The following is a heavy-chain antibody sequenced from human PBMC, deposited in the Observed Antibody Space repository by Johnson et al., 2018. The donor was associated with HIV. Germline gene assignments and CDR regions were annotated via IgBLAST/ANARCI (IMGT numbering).Heavy chain of an antibody. J-gene: IGHJ3*02. CDR3: ARDRDEFHDAFDI. Sequence: EVQVVESGGGVVRPGGSLRLSCAASGFTFDDYGMSWVRQAPGKGLAWVSGVNWNGGSTGYADSVKGRFAISRDNAKNTLYLQMDSLRVEDTAVYYCARDRDEFHDAFDIWGQGTMVTVSS. D-gene: IGHD3-10*01. V-gene: IGHV3-20*04. CDR2: VNWNGGST. CDR1: GFTFDDYG.